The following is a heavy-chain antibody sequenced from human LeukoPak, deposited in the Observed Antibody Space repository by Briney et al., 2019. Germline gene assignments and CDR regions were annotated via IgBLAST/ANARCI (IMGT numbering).Heavy chain of an antibody. CDR1: GYTFTSYG. D-gene: IGHD2-2*01. V-gene: IGHV1-18*01. J-gene: IGHJ4*02. CDR2: ISAYNGNT. Sequence: ASVKVSCKASGYTFTSYGISWVRQAPGQGLEWMGWISAYNGNTNYAQKLQGRVPMPTDTSTSTAYMELRSLRSDDTAVYYCARGLIVVVPAAMMLPDYWGQGTLVTVSS. CDR3: ARGLIVVVPAAMMLPDY.